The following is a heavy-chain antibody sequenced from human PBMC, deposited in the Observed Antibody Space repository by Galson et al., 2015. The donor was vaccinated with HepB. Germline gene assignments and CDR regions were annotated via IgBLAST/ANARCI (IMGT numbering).Heavy chain of an antibody. CDR2: IKQDGSEK. J-gene: IGHJ3*02. CDR1: IFLFSTYW. Sequence: SLRLSCAASIFLFSTYWMTWVRQALGKGLELVANIKQDGSEKYYADSVKGRFTISRDYAKNSLYMQMNSLRAEDTAVYYCARVAAVTLMVFDIWGQGTMVTVSS. V-gene: IGHV3-7*01. CDR3: ARVAAVTLMVFDI. D-gene: IGHD2-8*01.